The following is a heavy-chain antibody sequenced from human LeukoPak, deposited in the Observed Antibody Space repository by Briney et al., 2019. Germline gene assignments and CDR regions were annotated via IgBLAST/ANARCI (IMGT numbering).Heavy chain of an antibody. CDR3: ARDVMVRGVAPSFVY. J-gene: IGHJ4*02. CDR2: INPNSGGT. V-gene: IGHV1-2*02. D-gene: IGHD3-10*01. Sequence: ASVKVSCKASGYTFTGYYMHWVRQAPGQGLEWMGWINPNSGGTNYAQKFQGRVTMTRDTSISTAYMELSRLRSDDTAVYYCARDVMVRGVAPSFVYWGQGTLVTVSS. CDR1: GYTFTGYY.